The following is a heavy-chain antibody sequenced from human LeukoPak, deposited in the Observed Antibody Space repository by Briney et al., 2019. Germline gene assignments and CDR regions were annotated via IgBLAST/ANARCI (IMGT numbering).Heavy chain of an antibody. J-gene: IGHJ4*02. CDR1: GGSISNFY. Sequence: SETLSLTCTVSGGSISNFYLSWIRQAAGKGLEWIGRIYPRGSDYNPSLKSRVTMSLDTSKKQFSLNLRSVTAADTAVYYCARIIAAAGNFDYWGQGTLVTVSS. D-gene: IGHD6-13*01. CDR2: IYPRGS. CDR3: ARIIAAAGNFDY. V-gene: IGHV4-4*07.